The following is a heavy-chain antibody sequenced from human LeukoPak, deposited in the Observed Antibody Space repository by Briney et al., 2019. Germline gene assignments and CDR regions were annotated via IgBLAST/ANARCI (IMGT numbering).Heavy chain of an antibody. V-gene: IGHV1-3*01. CDR3: ARGPIVVVPAAHYYYYYGMDV. D-gene: IGHD2-2*01. J-gene: IGHJ6*02. Sequence: ASVKVSCKASGYTFTSYAMHWVRQAPGQRLERMGWINAGNGNTKYSQKFQGRVTITRDTSASTAYMELSSLRSEDTAVYYCARGPIVVVPAAHYYYYYGMDVWGQGTTVTVSS. CDR1: GYTFTSYA. CDR2: INAGNGNT.